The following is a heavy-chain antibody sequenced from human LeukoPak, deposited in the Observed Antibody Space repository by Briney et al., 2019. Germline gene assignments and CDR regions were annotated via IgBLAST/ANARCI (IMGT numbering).Heavy chain of an antibody. CDR2: ISYDGSNK. V-gene: IGHV3-30*18. J-gene: IGHJ4*02. D-gene: IGHD6-13*01. CDR1: GFTFSSYG. CDR3: AKHIAAAGTGGYFDY. Sequence: GGSLRLSCAASGFTFSSYGRHWVRQAPGKGLEGVAVISYDGSNKYYADSVKGRFTISRDNSKNTLYLQMNSLRGEDTAVYYCAKHIAAAGTGGYFDYWGQGTLVTVSS.